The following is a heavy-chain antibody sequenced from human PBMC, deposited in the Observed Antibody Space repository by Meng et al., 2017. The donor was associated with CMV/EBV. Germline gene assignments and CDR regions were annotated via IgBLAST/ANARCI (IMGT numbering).Heavy chain of an antibody. D-gene: IGHD5-18*01. CDR2: IYTSEST. J-gene: IGHJ4*02. CDR3: VIHGYSAMVVGIDY. Sequence: HALLQGVVPGRVKPSETPVRTRTVSSVSISSSNWTWIRQPAGKGREWIGRIYTSESTNYSPSLKSRVPKSVDTSKNQFSLKLSSVTAADTSVYYCVIHGYSAMVVGIDYWGQGTLVTVSS. CDR1: SVSISSSN. V-gene: IGHV4-4*07.